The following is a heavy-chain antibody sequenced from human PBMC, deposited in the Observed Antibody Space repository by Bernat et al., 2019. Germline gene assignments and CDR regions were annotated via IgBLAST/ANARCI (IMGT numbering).Heavy chain of an antibody. Sequence: QVQLVESGGGVVQPGRSLRLSCAASGFTFSSYGMHWVRQAPGKGLEWVAVIWYDGSNKYYADSVKGRFTISRDNSKNTLYLQMNSLRAEDTAVYYCAGGPNYYDSSGYYYLFYYGMDVWGQGTTVTVSS. CDR3: AGGPNYYDSSGYYYLFYYGMDV. D-gene: IGHD3-22*01. J-gene: IGHJ6*02. CDR1: GFTFSSYG. V-gene: IGHV3-33*01. CDR2: IWYDGSNK.